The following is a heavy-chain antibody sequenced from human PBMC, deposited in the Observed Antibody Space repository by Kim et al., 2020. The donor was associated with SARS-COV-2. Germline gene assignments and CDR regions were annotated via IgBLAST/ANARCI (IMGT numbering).Heavy chain of an antibody. CDR1: GFTFSDYG. V-gene: IGHV3-30*18. D-gene: IGHD1-26*01. Sequence: GGSLRLSCVASGFTFSDYGMHWVRQPPGKGLEWVADMSSDGSATLYADSVKGRFTISRDNSKSTLSLQMNSLRTDDTAVYYCAKDVRGSVYYDPIDNWGQGTRVTVSS. CDR2: MSSDGSAT. CDR3: AKDVRGSVYYDPIDN. J-gene: IGHJ4*02.